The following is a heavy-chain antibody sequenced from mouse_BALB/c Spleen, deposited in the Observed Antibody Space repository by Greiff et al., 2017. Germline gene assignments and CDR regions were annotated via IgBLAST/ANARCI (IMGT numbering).Heavy chain of an antibody. CDR3: ARGKYGNSLSMDY. J-gene: IGHJ4*01. D-gene: IGHD2-10*02. V-gene: IGHV3-6*02. Sequence: EVQLQESGPGLVKPSQSLSLTCSVTGYSITSGYYWNWIRQFPGNKLEWMGYISYDGSNNYNPSLKNRISITRDTSKNQFFLKLNSVTTEDTATDYCARGKYGNSLSMDYWGQGTSVTVSS. CDR1: GYSITSGYY. CDR2: ISYDGSN.